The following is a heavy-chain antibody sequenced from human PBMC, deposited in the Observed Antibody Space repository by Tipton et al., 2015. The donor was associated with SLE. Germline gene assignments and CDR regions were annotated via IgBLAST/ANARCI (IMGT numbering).Heavy chain of an antibody. D-gene: IGHD1-14*01. Sequence: TLSLTCAVYGGSFSGYYWSWIRQPPGKGLEWIGEINHSGITNYNPSLKSRVTISVDTSKNQFSLKLSSVTAADTAVYYCRTQVFASRVGDYWGQGTLVTVSS. CDR3: RTQVFASRVGDY. CDR2: INHSGIT. V-gene: IGHV4-34*01. CDR1: GGSFSGYY. J-gene: IGHJ4*02.